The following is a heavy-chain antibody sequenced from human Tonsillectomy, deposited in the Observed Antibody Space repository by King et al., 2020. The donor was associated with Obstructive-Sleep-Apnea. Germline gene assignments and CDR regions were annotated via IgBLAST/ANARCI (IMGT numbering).Heavy chain of an antibody. Sequence: VQLQQWGAGLLKPSETLSLTCAVYGGSLRVYHWSWIRQPPGEGLEWMGDINHSGSSNYNPSLKSRVTISVDTSKNQFSLKLSSVTAADTAVYYCAIFSGSGNYWGQGTLVTVSS. J-gene: IGHJ4*02. V-gene: IGHV4-34*01. CDR2: INHSGSS. CDR1: GGSLRVYH. CDR3: AIFSGSGNY. D-gene: IGHD1-26*01.